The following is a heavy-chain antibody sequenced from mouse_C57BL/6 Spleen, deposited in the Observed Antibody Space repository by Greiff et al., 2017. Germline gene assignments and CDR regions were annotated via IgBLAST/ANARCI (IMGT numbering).Heavy chain of an antibody. D-gene: IGHD1-1*01. J-gene: IGHJ4*01. CDR2: IHPNSGST. V-gene: IGHV1-64*01. Sequence: QVQPPQPGAELVKPGASVKLSCKASGYTFTSYWMHWVKQRPGQGLEWIGMIHPNSGSTNYNEKFKSKATLTVDKSSSTAYMQLSSLTSEDSAVYYCARGHYYGRMDYWGQGTSVTVSS. CDR3: ARGHYYGRMDY. CDR1: GYTFTSYW.